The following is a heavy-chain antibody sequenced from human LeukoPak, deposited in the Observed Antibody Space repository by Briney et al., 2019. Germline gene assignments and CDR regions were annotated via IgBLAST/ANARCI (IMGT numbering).Heavy chain of an antibody. J-gene: IGHJ4*02. CDR3: AKDRVAVAGATLVN. CDR1: GFIFSTHN. CDR2: ISTSSTAI. Sequence: GGSLRLSCAASGFIFSTHNMNWVRQAPGKGLEWVSYISTSSTAIYYADSVKGRFTISRDNSKNSLYLQVNSLRTEDTALYYCAKDRVAVAGATLVNWGQGTLVTVSS. V-gene: IGHV3-48*04. D-gene: IGHD6-19*01.